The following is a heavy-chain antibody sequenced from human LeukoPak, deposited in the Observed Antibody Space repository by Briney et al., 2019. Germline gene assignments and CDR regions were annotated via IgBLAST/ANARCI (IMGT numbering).Heavy chain of an antibody. V-gene: IGHV4-34*01. CDR2: INHSGST. J-gene: IGHJ5*02. D-gene: IGHD3-10*01. CDR3: ARGWLLWFGELSRWFDP. CDR1: GGSISSYY. Sequence: PSETLSLTCTVSGGSISSYYWSWIRLPAGKGLEWIGEINHSGSTNYNPSLKSRVTISVDTSKNQFSLKLSSVTAADTAVYYCARGWLLWFGELSRWFDPWGQGTLVTVSS.